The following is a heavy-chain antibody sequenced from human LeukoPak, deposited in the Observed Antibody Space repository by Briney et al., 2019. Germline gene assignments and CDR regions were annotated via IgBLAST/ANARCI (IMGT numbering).Heavy chain of an antibody. CDR1: GFTFDDYA. CDR3: AKGGYYDSSGYYYVFDY. J-gene: IGHJ4*02. D-gene: IGHD3-22*01. V-gene: IGHV3-9*03. CDR2: ISWNSGSI. Sequence: GGSLRLSCAASGFTFDDYAMHWVRQAPGKGLEWVSGISWNSGSIGYADSVKSRFTISRDNAKNSLYLQMNSLRAEDMALYYCAKGGYYDSSGYYYVFDYWGQGTLVTVSS.